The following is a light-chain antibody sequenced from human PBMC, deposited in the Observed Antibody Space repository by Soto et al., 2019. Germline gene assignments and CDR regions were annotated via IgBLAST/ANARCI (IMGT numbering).Light chain of an antibody. V-gene: IGKV1-13*02. CDR2: DAS. Sequence: AIKFTHSPSSLSASVGDRVTITCRASQGISCALAWYQQKPGRPPTLLIYDASSLESGVPSRFGGSESGTVFTLTISSLQAEDFATYYCQQFHTYPVTFGQGTRLAVK. CDR1: QGISCA. J-gene: IGKJ5*01. CDR3: QQFHTYPVT.